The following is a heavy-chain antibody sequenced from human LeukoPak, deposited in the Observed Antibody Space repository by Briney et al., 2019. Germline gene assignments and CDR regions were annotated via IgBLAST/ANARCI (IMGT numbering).Heavy chain of an antibody. CDR2: IYYSGST. CDR1: GGSISSYY. J-gene: IGHJ4*02. CDR3: ARGTSMVDIRYY. D-gene: IGHD5-12*01. V-gene: IGHV4-59*01. Sequence: SETLSLTCTVSGGSISSYYWSWIRQPPGKGLEWIGYIYYSGSTNYNPSLKSRVTISVDTSKNQFSLKLSSVTAADTAVYYCARGTSMVDIRYYWGQGTLVTVSS.